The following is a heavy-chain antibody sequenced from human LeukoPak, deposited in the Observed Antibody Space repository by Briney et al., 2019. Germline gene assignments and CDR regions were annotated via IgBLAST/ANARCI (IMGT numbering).Heavy chain of an antibody. V-gene: IGHV1-18*01. J-gene: IGHJ5*02. CDR2: ISAYNGNT. CDR3: ARVYDILTGYTIWFDP. D-gene: IGHD3-9*01. Sequence: GASVKVSCKASGYTFTSYGISWVRQAPGQGLEWMGWISAYNGNTNYAQKLQGRVTMTTDTSTSTAYVELRSLRSDDTAVYYCARVYDILTGYTIWFDPWGQGTLVTVSS. CDR1: GYTFTSYG.